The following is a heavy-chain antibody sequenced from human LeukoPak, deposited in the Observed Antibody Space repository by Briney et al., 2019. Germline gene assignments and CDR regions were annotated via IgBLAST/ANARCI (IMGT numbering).Heavy chain of an antibody. CDR2: IIPIFGTA. J-gene: IGHJ5*02. CDR1: GGTFSSYA. D-gene: IGHD4-17*01. Sequence: ASVKVSCKASGGTFSSYAISWVRQAPGQGLEWMGGIIPIFGTANYAQKFQGRVTITADESTSTAYMELSSLRSEDTAVYYCARVAPYGNWFDPWGQGTLVTVSS. V-gene: IGHV1-69*13. CDR3: ARVAPYGNWFDP.